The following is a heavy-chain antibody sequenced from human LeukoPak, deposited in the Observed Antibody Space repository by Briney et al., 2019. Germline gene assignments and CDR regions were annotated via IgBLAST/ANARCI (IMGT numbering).Heavy chain of an antibody. CDR1: GFTFDDYA. V-gene: IGHV3-9*01. Sequence: PGGSLRLSCAASGFTFDDYAMHWVRQAPGKGLEWVSGISWNSGSIGYADSVKGRFTISRDNAKNSLYLQMNSLRAEDTALYYCAKVYFDAFDYWGQETLVTVSS. J-gene: IGHJ4*02. CDR2: ISWNSGSI. D-gene: IGHD3-9*01. CDR3: AKVYFDAFDY.